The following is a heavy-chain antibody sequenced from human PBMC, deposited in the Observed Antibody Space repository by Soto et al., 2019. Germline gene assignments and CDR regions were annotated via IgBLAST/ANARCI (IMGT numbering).Heavy chain of an antibody. CDR2: IYYSGST. Sequence: SETLSLTCTVSGGSISSYYWSWIRQPPGKGLGWIGNIYYSGSTNYNRSLKGRVTISVDTSKNQFSLKLSSVASAGAGVYYCAGGLSSSWPQGLDFWGQGTTVTVSS. J-gene: IGHJ4*02. CDR1: GGSISSYY. V-gene: IGHV4-59*01. CDR3: AGGLSSSWPQGLDF. D-gene: IGHD6-13*01.